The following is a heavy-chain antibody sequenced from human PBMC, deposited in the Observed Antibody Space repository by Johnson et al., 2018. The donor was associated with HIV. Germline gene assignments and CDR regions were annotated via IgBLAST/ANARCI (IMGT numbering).Heavy chain of an antibody. CDR1: GFTFSSYG. J-gene: IGHJ3*02. CDR3: AKGAPYSGSLLGAFDI. Sequence: QVQLVESGGGEVQPGGSLRLSCAASGFTFSSYGMHWVRQAPGKGLEWVAFIRYDGSNKYYADSVKGRFTISRDNSKNTLYLQMNSLRAEDTAVYYCAKGAPYSGSLLGAFDIWGQGTMVTVSS. V-gene: IGHV3-30*02. CDR2: IRYDGSNK. D-gene: IGHD1-26*01.